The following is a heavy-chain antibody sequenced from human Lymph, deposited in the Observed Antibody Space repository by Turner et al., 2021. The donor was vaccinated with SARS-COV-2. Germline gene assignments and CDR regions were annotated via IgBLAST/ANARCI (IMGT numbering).Heavy chain of an antibody. CDR3: AKDGGGYFDY. CDR2: ISYDGSNK. V-gene: IGHV3-30*18. D-gene: IGHD3-10*01. Sequence: QVQLVEPGGGVVQPGRYLRLSCAASGFTFSSYGMHWVRPAPGKGLEWVAVISYDGSNKYYADSVKGRFTISRDNSKNTLYLQMNSLRAEDTAVYYCAKDGGGYFDYWGQGTLVTVSS. J-gene: IGHJ4*02. CDR1: GFTFSSYG.